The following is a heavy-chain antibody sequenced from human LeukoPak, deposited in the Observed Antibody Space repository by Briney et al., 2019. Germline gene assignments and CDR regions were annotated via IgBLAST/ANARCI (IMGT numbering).Heavy chain of an antibody. D-gene: IGHD3-22*01. CDR2: IKQDGSKK. CDR3: AKGSYYDSSGYYYFDY. V-gene: IGHV3-7*03. J-gene: IGHJ4*02. CDR1: GFPFSSYW. Sequence: GGSLRLSCVASGFPFSSYWMTWVRQAPGKGLEWVANIKQDGSKKSYVDSVKGRFTISRENSKNTLYLQVNSLRADDTAVYYCAKGSYYDSSGYYYFDYWGQGTLVTVSS.